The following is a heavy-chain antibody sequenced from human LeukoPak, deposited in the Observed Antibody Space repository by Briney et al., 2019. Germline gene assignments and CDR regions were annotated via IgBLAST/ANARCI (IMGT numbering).Heavy chain of an antibody. D-gene: IGHD5-18*01. Sequence: TGGSLRLSCAASGLTFSDYYMSWIRQAPGKGLEWVSYISRSSSHTDYADSVKGRFTISRDNAKNSLYLQMNSLRAEDTAVYYCARGGYSYVFDYWDQGTMVTVSS. J-gene: IGHJ4*02. CDR2: ISRSSSHT. CDR3: ARGGYSYVFDY. V-gene: IGHV3-11*03. CDR1: GLTFSDYY.